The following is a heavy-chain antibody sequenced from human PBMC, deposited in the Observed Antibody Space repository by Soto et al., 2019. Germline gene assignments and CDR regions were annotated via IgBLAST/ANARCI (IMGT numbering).Heavy chain of an antibody. CDR3: ARQELGVGPVH. V-gene: IGHV5-51*01. D-gene: IGHD3-16*01. Sequence: SLKVTSVDSGYSFTTYRIGWVRQMPGKGLEWMGIIYPGDSDIRYSPSFQGQVTISADKSITTAYLQWSSLKASDTAMYYCARQELGVGPVHWGQGTVVTVSS. CDR2: IYPGDSDI. CDR1: GYSFTTYR. J-gene: IGHJ4*02.